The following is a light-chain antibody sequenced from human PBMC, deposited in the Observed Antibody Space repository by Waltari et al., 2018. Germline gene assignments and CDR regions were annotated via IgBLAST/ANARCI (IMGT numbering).Light chain of an antibody. V-gene: IGLV2-14*03. CDR2: DVS. Sequence: QSALTQPASVSGSPGQSITISCTGTSSDVGGYNYVSWYQQHPGKAPKLMIYDVSNRPSGDANRFAGSKSGNTASLTISGLQAEDEAEYYCSSYTSSSTQVFGTGTKVTVL. CDR1: SSDVGGYNY. J-gene: IGLJ1*01. CDR3: SSYTSSSTQV.